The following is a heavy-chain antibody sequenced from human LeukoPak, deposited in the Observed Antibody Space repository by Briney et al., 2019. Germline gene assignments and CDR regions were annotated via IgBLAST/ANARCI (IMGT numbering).Heavy chain of an antibody. D-gene: IGHD3-22*01. Sequence: GESLRLSCAASGFTFSSFWMTWVRLAPGKGLEWVANIKYDGREKYYVDSVKGRFTISRDNSRNSIYLQMNSLRVDDTAVYYCSRDHYSDTSRVPFDYWGQGILVTVSS. CDR1: GFTFSSFW. CDR3: SRDHYSDTSRVPFDY. V-gene: IGHV3-7*01. J-gene: IGHJ4*02. CDR2: IKYDGREK.